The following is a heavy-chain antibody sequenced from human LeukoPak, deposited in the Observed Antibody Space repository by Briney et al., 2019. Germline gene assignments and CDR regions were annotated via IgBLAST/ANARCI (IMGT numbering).Heavy chain of an antibody. Sequence: SETLSLTCTVSGGSVTNNNYYWGWIRQPPGTGLEWIGEIYHSGSTNYNPSLKSRVTISVDKSKNQFSLKLSSVTAADTAVYYCARDPVTTGHFDYWGQGTLVTVSS. D-gene: IGHD4-11*01. V-gene: IGHV4-39*07. J-gene: IGHJ4*02. CDR2: IYHSGST. CDR3: ARDPVTTGHFDY. CDR1: GGSVTNNNYY.